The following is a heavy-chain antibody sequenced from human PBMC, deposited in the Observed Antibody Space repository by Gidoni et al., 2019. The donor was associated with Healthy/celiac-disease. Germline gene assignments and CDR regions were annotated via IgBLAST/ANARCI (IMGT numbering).Heavy chain of an antibody. J-gene: IGHJ4*02. Sequence: QVQLVQSGDEATKPGASVKVSCQDSGYTYTGSYMHWVRRVPGQGREWRGWIDPNSGGTTYAQRFQGRVTMTRDTSISTAYMELSRLRSDDTAVYYCARDETGTTDYWGQGTLVTVSS. CDR3: ARDETGTTDY. CDR1: GYTYTGSY. CDR2: IDPNSGGT. D-gene: IGHD1-1*01. V-gene: IGHV1-2*02.